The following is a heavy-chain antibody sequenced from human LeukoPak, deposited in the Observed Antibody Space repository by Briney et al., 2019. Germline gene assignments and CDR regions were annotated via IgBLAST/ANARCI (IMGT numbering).Heavy chain of an antibody. D-gene: IGHD3-9*01. CDR1: GYTFTSYG. CDR2: ISAYNGNT. Sequence: ASVKVSCKASGYTFTSYGISWVRQAPGQGLEWMGWISAYNGNTNYAQKLQGRVTMTTDTSTSTAYMELRSLRSDDTAVYYCAREGGLRYFDWLFDYFDYWGQGTLVTVSS. CDR3: AREGGLRYFDWLFDYFDY. V-gene: IGHV1-18*01. J-gene: IGHJ4*02.